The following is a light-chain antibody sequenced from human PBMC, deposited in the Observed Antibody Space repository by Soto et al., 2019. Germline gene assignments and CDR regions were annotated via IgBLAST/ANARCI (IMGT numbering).Light chain of an antibody. V-gene: IGKV1-5*01. J-gene: IGKJ1*01. CDR3: QHYKTYSPWT. CDR1: ETVSTW. CDR2: DAS. Sequence: DIPMTQSPSTLSASIGDRVTITCRASETVSTWLAWYQQKPGKAPKLLISDASTLESGVPSRFSGSGSGTEFTLTISSLQPDDFATYYCQHYKTYSPWTFGQGTKVEIK.